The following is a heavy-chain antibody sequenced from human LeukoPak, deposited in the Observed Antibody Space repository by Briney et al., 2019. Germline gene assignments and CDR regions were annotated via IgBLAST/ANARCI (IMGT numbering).Heavy chain of an antibody. V-gene: IGHV1-2*06. CDR2: INPNSGGT. Sequence: ASVKVSCKASGYTFTGYYMHWVPQAPGQGLEWMGRINPNSGGTNYAQKFQGRVTMTRDTSISTAYMELSRLRSDDTAVYYCARVSGYYYYFDYWGQGTLVTVSS. CDR1: GYTFTGYY. J-gene: IGHJ4*02. D-gene: IGHD3-22*01. CDR3: ARVSGYYYYFDY.